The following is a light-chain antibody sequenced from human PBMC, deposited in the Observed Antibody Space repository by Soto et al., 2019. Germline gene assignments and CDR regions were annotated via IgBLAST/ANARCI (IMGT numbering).Light chain of an antibody. CDR2: TAS. J-gene: IGKJ1*01. CDR1: RGIGDR. Sequence: DIQMTQSPSSLSAVVGDRVTITCRASRGIGDRSAWFQQKPGKAPQFLIQTASNLQSGVPSRFSGSGSGTEFILSINSLQPEDIATYYCLQVSSFPRTFGQGTKVDIK. V-gene: IGKV1-12*01. CDR3: LQVSSFPRT.